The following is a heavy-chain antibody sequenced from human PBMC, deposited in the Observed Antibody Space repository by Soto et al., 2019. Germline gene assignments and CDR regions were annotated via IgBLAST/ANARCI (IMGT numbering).Heavy chain of an antibody. D-gene: IGHD3-10*01. CDR2: IYYSGST. Sequence: PSETLSLTCTVSGGSISSYSYFWGWIRQPPGQGLEWIASIYYSGSTYYNPSLKSRVTISVDTSTDQFSLKLSSVTAADTAVYYCARARDYYGSIDYWGQGTLVTVSS. J-gene: IGHJ4*02. CDR1: GGSISSYSYF. CDR3: ARARDYYGSIDY. V-gene: IGHV4-39*01.